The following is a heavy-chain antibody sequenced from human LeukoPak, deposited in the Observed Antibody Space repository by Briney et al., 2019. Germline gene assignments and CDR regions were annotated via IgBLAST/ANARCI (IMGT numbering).Heavy chain of an antibody. CDR1: GFTFSSYT. CDR2: ICGNGYEA. Sequence: GGSLRLSCAASGFTFSSYTMNWIRQAPGEGLEWVSGICGNGYEASYADSVKGRFTISRDNSKSTLYLQMNSLRAEDTAIYYCTKDRVPDGRWSLDYWGQGTLVIVSS. J-gene: IGHJ4*02. V-gene: IGHV3-23*01. D-gene: IGHD6-13*01. CDR3: TKDRVPDGRWSLDY.